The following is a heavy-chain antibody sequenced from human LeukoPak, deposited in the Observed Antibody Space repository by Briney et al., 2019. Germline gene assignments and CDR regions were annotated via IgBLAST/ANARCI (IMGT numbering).Heavy chain of an antibody. CDR3: ARADANTAMLDP. V-gene: IGHV3-21*01. CDR1: GFTFSSYN. Sequence: GSLSLTCSASGFTFSSYNLKRVGQAPGEGLQGWISISSSSSYIYYAASVKGQFTISGDNAKNTFFLKMNTLRAEDTAVYYCARADANTAMLDPWGQGTLVTVSS. CDR2: ISSSSSYI. J-gene: IGHJ5*02. D-gene: IGHD5-18*01.